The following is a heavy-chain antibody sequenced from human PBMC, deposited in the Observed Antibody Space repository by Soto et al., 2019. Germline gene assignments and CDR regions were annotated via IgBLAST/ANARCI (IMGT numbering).Heavy chain of an antibody. CDR3: TSSLYDFWSGYHHAPFDY. J-gene: IGHJ4*02. V-gene: IGHV1-18*01. Sequence: ASVKVSCKASGYTFTSYGISWVRQAPGQGLEWMGWISAYSGNTNYAQKLQGRVTMTTDTSTSTAYMELRSLRSDDTAVYYCTSSLYDFWSGYHHAPFDYWGRGTLVTVSS. CDR1: GYTFTSYG. D-gene: IGHD3-3*01. CDR2: ISAYSGNT.